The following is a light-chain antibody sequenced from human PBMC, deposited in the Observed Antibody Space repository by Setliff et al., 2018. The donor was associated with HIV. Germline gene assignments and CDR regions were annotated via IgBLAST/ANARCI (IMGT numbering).Light chain of an antibody. CDR1: SSDVGLYNY. Sequence: QSVLTQPASVSVSPGQSITISCTGTSSDVGLYNYVSWYQQHPGKVPKVMIYDVTNRPSGVSNRFSGSKSGSTASLTISGLQAEDEAEYYCSSYRSNNPYVFGTGTKVTVL. CDR3: SSYRSNNPYV. CDR2: DVT. J-gene: IGLJ1*01. V-gene: IGLV2-14*01.